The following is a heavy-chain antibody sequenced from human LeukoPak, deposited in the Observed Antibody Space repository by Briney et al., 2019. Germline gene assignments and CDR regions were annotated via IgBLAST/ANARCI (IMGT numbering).Heavy chain of an antibody. V-gene: IGHV1-69*05. Sequence: SVKVSCKASGGTFSRYAISWVRQAPGQGLEWLGRIIPIFGAANYAQTFQGRVTITTDESTSTAYMELSSLRSEDTAVYYCAITYCGGDCYSGGNWFDPWGQGTLVTVSS. J-gene: IGHJ5*02. CDR1: GGTFSRYA. D-gene: IGHD2-21*02. CDR2: IIPIFGAA. CDR3: AITYCGGDCYSGGNWFDP.